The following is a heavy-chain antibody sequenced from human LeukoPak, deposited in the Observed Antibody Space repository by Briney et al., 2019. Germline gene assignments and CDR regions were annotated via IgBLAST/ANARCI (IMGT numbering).Heavy chain of an antibody. V-gene: IGHV1-69*04. Sequence: ASVKVSCKASGGTFSRNAISWVRQAPGQGLEWMGRFIPMVGVETYAQSFQGRVTITADRSTSTAYMELSSLRSEDTAVYYCAKVQAVGVPVAIDAYYSYGMDVWGQGTAVTVSS. CDR2: FIPMVGVE. D-gene: IGHD2-15*01. CDR1: GGTFSRNA. J-gene: IGHJ6*02. CDR3: AKVQAVGVPVAIDAYYSYGMDV.